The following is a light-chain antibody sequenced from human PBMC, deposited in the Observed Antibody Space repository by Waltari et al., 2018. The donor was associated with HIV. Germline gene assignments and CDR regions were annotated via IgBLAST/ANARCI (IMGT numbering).Light chain of an antibody. J-gene: IGLJ2*01. V-gene: IGLV3-21*02. CDR2: DDN. CDR3: QVWDSGSDHPDVV. CDR1: NIGSKS. Sequence: SYVLTQPTSVSVAPGQTARITCGGTNIGSKSVHWDKQKPGQAPVLVVYDDNDRPSGIPERFFGSNSGNTATLTITRVEAGDEADYYCQVWDSGSDHPDVVFGGGTKLTVL.